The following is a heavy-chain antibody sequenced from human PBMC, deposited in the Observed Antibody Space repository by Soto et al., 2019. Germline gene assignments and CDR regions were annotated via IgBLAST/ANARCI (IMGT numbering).Heavy chain of an antibody. J-gene: IGHJ3*01. V-gene: IGHV4-31*03. D-gene: IGHD3-16*01. CDR2: FSSSGST. Sequence: TLSLTCTVSGGSIKSRGYHWSWIRQHPVKGLEWIVYFSSSGSTKYRQYLRGRATISADTSKQVFSLNLTSLTAADTAVYYCARKGRYDYSGLVFHVWGPGKKVT. CDR1: GGSIKSRGYH. CDR3: ARKGRYDYSGLVFHV.